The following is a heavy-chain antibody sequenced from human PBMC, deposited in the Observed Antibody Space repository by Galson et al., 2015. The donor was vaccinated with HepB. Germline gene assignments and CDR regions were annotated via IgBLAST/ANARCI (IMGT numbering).Heavy chain of an antibody. CDR2: IKPDGSQK. J-gene: IGHJ4*02. CDR1: GFTFSSYW. V-gene: IGHV3-7*05. Sequence: SLRLSCAGSGFTFSSYWMNWVRQAPGKGLEWVANIKPDGSQKYYVDSVKGRFTISRDNAKNSLFLQMNSLRAEDTAVYYCTRIAMVPYFDYWGQGTLVTVSS. CDR3: TRIAMVPYFDY. D-gene: IGHD5-18*01.